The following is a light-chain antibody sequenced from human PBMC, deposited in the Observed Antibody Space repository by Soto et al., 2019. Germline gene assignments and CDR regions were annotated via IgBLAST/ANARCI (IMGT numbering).Light chain of an antibody. V-gene: IGKV1-12*01. CDR1: QVITSW. CDR3: QQTRSFPLT. Sequence: DIHVTQSPSSVSASVGDRVTITCRASQVITSWLAWYQQKPGRAPKLLIYSASSLQSGAPSRFTGSGSGTDFTLTITSLQPDDAAVYYCQQTRSFPLTFGGGTKVEI. J-gene: IGKJ4*01. CDR2: SAS.